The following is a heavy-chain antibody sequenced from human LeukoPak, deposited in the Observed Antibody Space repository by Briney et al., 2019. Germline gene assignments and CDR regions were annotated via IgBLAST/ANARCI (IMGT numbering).Heavy chain of an antibody. J-gene: IGHJ6*03. CDR3: AKAPGSGSYPGSYYYYMDV. CDR1: GFTFSNHD. D-gene: IGHD1-26*01. Sequence: GGSLRLSCAASGFTFSNHDMHWVRQATGKGLEWVSAIGTAGDTYYPDSVKGRFTISRENAKNSLYLQINSLRAGDTAVYYCAKAPGSGSYPGSYYYYMDVWGKGTTVTVSS. V-gene: IGHV3-13*01. CDR2: IGTAGDT.